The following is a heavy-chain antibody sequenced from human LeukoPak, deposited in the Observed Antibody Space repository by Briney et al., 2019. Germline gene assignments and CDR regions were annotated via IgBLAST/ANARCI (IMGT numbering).Heavy chain of an antibody. J-gene: IGHJ4*02. Sequence: GGSLRLSCAASGFAFSDYSMSWIRQAPGKGLEWVSYINSSSDYTNYADSVRGRFTISRDNAKKTMYLQMNSLRAEDTAVYYKSEPTCLRGADCSSNFWGQGTLVTVSS. CDR1: GFAFSDYS. CDR2: INSSSDYT. V-gene: IGHV3-11*03. D-gene: IGHD2-15*01. CDR3: SEPTCLRGADCSSNF.